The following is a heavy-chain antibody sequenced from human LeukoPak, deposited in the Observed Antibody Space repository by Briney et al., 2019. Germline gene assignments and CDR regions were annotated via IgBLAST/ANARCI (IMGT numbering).Heavy chain of an antibody. CDR1: GGSISSSSYY. CDR2: IYYSGST. CDR3: ARRVANWNDHFDY. Sequence: SETLSLTCTVSGGSISSSSYYWGWIRQPPGKGLEWIGSIYYSGSTYYNPSLKSRVTISVDTSKNQLSLKLSSVTAADTAVYYCARRVANWNDHFDYWGQGTLVTVSS. J-gene: IGHJ4*02. V-gene: IGHV4-39*01. D-gene: IGHD1-1*01.